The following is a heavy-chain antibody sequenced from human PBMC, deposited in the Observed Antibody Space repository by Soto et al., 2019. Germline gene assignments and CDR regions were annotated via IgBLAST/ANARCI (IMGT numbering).Heavy chain of an antibody. CDR2: IYYSGST. CDR3: ATQEVGGTYVYTFDP. Sequence: QLHLRESGPGLVKPSETLSLTCTVSGGSITSSSHYWGWIRQPPGKGLEWIGSIYYSGSTYYNPSLKSRVTISGDTSKNQFSLKLSSVTAADTAVYYCATQEVGGTYVYTFDPWGQGTLVTVSS. CDR1: GGSITSSSHY. V-gene: IGHV4-39*01. D-gene: IGHD1-26*01. J-gene: IGHJ5*02.